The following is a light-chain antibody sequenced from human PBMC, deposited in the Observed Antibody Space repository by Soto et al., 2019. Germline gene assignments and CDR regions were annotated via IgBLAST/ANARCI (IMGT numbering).Light chain of an antibody. CDR1: QSVSSSY. J-gene: IGKJ1*01. CDR2: DVS. Sequence: EIVLTQSPGTLSLSPGERATLSCRSSQSVSSSYLAWYQHKPGQAPRLLIYDVSSRATGIPDRFSGSGSGKDFTLTISRLEPEDLAGYYCQQYGSSPTFGQGTKVEIK. CDR3: QQYGSSPT. V-gene: IGKV3-20*01.